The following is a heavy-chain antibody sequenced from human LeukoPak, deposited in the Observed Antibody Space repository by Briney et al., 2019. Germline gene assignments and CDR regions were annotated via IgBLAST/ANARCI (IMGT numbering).Heavy chain of an antibody. CDR3: AKYYYDSPFDY. V-gene: IGHV4-59*01. D-gene: IGHD3-22*01. Sequence: SETLSLTCSVSGGSISSYYWSWIRQSPGKGLESIGYIDYSGYTNYNPSPKSRVTISLDTPKKQFSLRLTSVTAADTAVYYCAKYYYDSPFDYWGQGTLVTVSS. CDR1: GGSISSYY. J-gene: IGHJ4*02. CDR2: IDYSGYT.